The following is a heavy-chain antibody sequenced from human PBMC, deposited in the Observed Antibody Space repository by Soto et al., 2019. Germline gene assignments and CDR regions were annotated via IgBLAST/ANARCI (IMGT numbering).Heavy chain of an antibody. Sequence: QVKLVQSGAEVKKPGASVKVSCKASGYTFTSYGISWVRQAPGQGLEWMGWISAYNGNTNYAQKLQGRVTMTTDTSTSTAYMELRSLRSDDTAVYYCARDVTTVSDYYYYGMDVWGQGTTVTVSS. J-gene: IGHJ6*02. V-gene: IGHV1-18*01. CDR2: ISAYNGNT. CDR3: ARDVTTVSDYYYYGMDV. CDR1: GYTFTSYG. D-gene: IGHD4-4*01.